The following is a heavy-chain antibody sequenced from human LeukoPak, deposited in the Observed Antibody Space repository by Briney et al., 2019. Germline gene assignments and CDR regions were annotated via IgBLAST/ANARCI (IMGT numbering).Heavy chain of an antibody. V-gene: IGHV1-2*02. J-gene: IGHJ3*01. CDR3: ARDRYPTNAFDV. CDR1: GYTFTGYY. Sequence: GASVKVSCKASGYTFTGYYMHWVRQAPGQGLEWMGWINPNSGGANYAQKFQGRVTMTRDTSISTAYMELSRLRSDDTAVYYCARDRYPTNAFDVWGQGTMVTVSS. CDR2: INPNSGGA. D-gene: IGHD2-2*02.